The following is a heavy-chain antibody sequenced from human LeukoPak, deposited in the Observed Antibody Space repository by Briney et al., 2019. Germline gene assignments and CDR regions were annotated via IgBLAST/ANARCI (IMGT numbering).Heavy chain of an antibody. CDR2: ISSSGSTK. CDR1: GFTFSSYE. D-gene: IGHD4-17*01. V-gene: IGHV3-48*03. Sequence: PGGSLRLSCAASGFTFSSYEMNWVRQAPGEGLEWVSYISSSGSTKYYADSLMGRFTLSRDNAKKSLYLQLNSLRAEDTAVYYCAKEALTETTFGPYDYWGPGTLVTVSS. J-gene: IGHJ4*02. CDR3: AKEALTETTFGPYDY.